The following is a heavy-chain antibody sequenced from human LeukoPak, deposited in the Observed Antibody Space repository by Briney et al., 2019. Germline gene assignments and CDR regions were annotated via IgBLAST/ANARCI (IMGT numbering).Heavy chain of an antibody. D-gene: IGHD3-22*01. CDR3: TRGNYYDSSGYCGY. CDR2: IRSKAYGGTT. CDR1: GFTFGDYA. Sequence: GGSLRLSCTASGFTFGDYAMSWFRQAPGKGLEWVGFIRSKAYGGTTEYAASVKGRFTISRDDSKSIAYLQMNRLKTEDTAVYYCTRGNYYDSSGYCGYWGQGTLVTVSS. J-gene: IGHJ4*02. V-gene: IGHV3-49*03.